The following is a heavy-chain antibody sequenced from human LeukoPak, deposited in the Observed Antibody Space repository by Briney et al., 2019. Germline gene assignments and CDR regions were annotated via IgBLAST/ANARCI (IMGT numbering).Heavy chain of an antibody. CDR3: ARGYCSGGTCYRTFFGY. V-gene: IGHV4-34*01. Sequence: SETLSLTCAVYGGSFSGYYWSWIRQPPGKGLEWIGEINHSGSTNYNPSLKSRVTISVDTSKNQFSLKLSSVTAADTAVYYCARGYCSGGTCYRTFFGYWGQGTLVTVSS. D-gene: IGHD2-15*01. CDR1: GGSFSGYY. J-gene: IGHJ4*02. CDR2: INHSGST.